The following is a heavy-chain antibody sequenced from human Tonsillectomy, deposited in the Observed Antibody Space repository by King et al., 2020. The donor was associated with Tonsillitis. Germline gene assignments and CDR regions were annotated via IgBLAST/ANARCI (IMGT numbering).Heavy chain of an antibody. Sequence: QLQESGPGLVKPSQTLSLTCTVSGASISSGGYYWSWIRQHPGKGLEWIGYIYYSGSTYLNPSLKSLVNISVDTSKNQFSLNLNSVTAADTAVYYCAGGRWPTGAFDSWGQGTMVSVSA. CDR1: GASISSGGYY. J-gene: IGHJ3*02. V-gene: IGHV4-31*01. CDR2: IYYSGST. D-gene: IGHD5-24*01. CDR3: AGGRWPTGAFDS.